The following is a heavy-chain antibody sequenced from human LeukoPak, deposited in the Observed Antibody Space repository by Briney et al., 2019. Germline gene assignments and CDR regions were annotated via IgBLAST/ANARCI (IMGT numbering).Heavy chain of an antibody. CDR3: ARGLNYYDSSGRKGDNYYYYYGMDV. CDR2: IYYSGST. CDR1: GGSISSGGYH. D-gene: IGHD3-22*01. J-gene: IGHJ6*02. Sequence: SQTLSLTCTVSGGSISSGGYHWSWIRQHPGKGLEWIGYIYYSGSTYYNPSLKSRVIISVDTSKNQFSLKLSSVIAADTAVYYCARGLNYYDSSGRKGDNYYYYYGMDVWGQGTTVTVSS. V-gene: IGHV4-31*03.